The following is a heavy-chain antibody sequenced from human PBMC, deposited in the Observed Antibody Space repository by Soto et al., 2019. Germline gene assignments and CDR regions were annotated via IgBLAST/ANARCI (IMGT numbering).Heavy chain of an antibody. CDR3: ARGPPIYNHHHRSEDY. CDR2: IYSGGST. J-gene: IGHJ4*02. CDR1: GFTVSSNY. D-gene: IGHD2-15*01. V-gene: IGHV3-53*01. Sequence: RLSCAASGFTVSSNYMSWVRQAPGKGLEWVSVIYSGGSTYYADSVKGRFTISRDKSKNTLYRQRNSPRAEDTAGEYWARGPPIYNHHHRSEDYWGQGTLVTVSS.